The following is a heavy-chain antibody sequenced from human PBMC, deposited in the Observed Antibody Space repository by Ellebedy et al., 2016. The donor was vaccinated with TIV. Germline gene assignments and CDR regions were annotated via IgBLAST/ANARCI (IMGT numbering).Heavy chain of an antibody. CDR1: GFTFSSYS. Sequence: GESLKISCAASGFTFSSYSMNWVRQAPGKGLDWVSSISRSGSYIYYADSVKGRSTISRDNAKNLLYLQMNSLRAEDTAVYYCARSAMAAAGDDYWGQGTLVTVSS. CDR2: ISRSGSYI. V-gene: IGHV3-21*04. D-gene: IGHD6-13*01. CDR3: ARSAMAAAGDDY. J-gene: IGHJ4*02.